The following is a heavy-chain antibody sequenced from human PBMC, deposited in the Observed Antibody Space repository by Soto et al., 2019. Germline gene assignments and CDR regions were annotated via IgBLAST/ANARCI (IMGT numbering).Heavy chain of an antibody. CDR2: INPSGGST. CDR3: ARDLGKQWLVLPRCGMDV. Sequence: QVQLVQSGAEVKKPGASVKVSCKASGYTFTSYYMHWVRQAPGQGLEWMGIINPSGGSTSYAQKFQGRVTMTRDTSTSTVYMELSSLRSEDTAVYYCARDLGKQWLVLPRCGMDVWGQGTMVTVSS. CDR1: GYTFTSYY. V-gene: IGHV1-46*01. D-gene: IGHD6-19*01. J-gene: IGHJ6*02.